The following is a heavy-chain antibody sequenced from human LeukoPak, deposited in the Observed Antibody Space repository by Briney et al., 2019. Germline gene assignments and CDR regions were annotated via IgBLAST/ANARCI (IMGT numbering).Heavy chain of an antibody. J-gene: IGHJ4*02. V-gene: IGHV3-21*01. D-gene: IGHD2-2*01. CDR3: ARIYCSSTSCYVDY. CDR2: ISSSSSYI. Sequence: PGGSLRLSCAASGFTFSSYSMNWVRQAPGKGLEWVSSISSSSSYIYYADSVKGRFTISRDNAKNSLYLQMNSLRAEDTAVYYCARIYCSSTSCYVDYWGQGTLVTVSS. CDR1: GFTFSSYS.